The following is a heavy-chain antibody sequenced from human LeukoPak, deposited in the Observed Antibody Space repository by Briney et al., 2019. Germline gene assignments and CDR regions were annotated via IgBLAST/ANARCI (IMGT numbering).Heavy chain of an antibody. CDR3: ARGTVTKWLWYYYYYMDV. Sequence: ASVKVSCKASGYTFTSYDINWERQVTERGLEWMGWMNTNSANTGYAQKFQGRVTMTRNTSISTAYMELSSLRSEDTAVYYCARGTVTKWLWYYYYYMDVWGKGTTVTISS. V-gene: IGHV1-8*01. J-gene: IGHJ6*03. CDR2: MNTNSANT. CDR1: GYTFTSYD. D-gene: IGHD6-19*01.